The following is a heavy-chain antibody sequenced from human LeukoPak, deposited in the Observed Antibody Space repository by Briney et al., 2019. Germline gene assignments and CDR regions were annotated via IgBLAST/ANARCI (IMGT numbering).Heavy chain of an antibody. V-gene: IGHV4-38-2*02. CDR3: ARGEVGSIGRLGY. CDR2: TYHSGST. D-gene: IGHD1-26*01. J-gene: IGHJ4*02. Sequence: KTSETLSLTCSVPGYSISSGNYWGWIRQPPGKTLEWIGSTYHSGSTQLHPSLHSRVTISVDTSKNQFFLNLSSVTATDTAVYYCARGEVGSIGRLGYWGQGILVTVSS. CDR1: GYSISSGNY.